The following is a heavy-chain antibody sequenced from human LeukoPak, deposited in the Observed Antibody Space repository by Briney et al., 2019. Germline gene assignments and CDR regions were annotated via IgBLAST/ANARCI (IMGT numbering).Heavy chain of an antibody. CDR2: INPNSGGT. CDR3: ARDHNPKKLRFLEGTYGMDV. D-gene: IGHD3-3*01. J-gene: IGHJ6*02. CDR1: GYTFTGYY. V-gene: IGHV1-2*02. Sequence: GASVKVSCKASGYTFTGYYMHWVRQAPGQGLEWMGWINPNSGGTNYAQKFQGRVTMTRDTSISTAYMELSRLRSDDTAAYYCARDHNPKKLRFLEGTYGMDVWGQGTTVTVSS.